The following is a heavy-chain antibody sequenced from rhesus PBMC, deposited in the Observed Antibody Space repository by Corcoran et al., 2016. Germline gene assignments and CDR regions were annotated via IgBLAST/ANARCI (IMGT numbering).Heavy chain of an antibody. V-gene: IGHV4-80*01. J-gene: IGHJ4*01. CDR1: GASISSYW. CDR2: LNGNNENS. D-gene: IGHD5-36*01. CDR3: AGEGRSAAVIG. Sequence: VQLQESGPGLVKPSETLSLTCAVPGASISSYWWNWIRQPPGKGLEWIGVLNGNNENSTYNPSLKSRSTIPKEASRNRFSLNLSSEAAADTAVHCCAGEGRSAAVIGWGQGVLVTVSS.